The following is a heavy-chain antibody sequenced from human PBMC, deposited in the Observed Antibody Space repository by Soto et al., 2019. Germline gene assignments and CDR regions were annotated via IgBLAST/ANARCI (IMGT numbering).Heavy chain of an antibody. CDR1: GDSVSSNSAA. Sequence: PSQTLSLTCAISGDSVSSNSAAWNWIRQSPSRGLEWLGRTYYRSKWYNDYAVSVKSRITINPDTSKNQFSLQLNSVTPEDTAVYYCARATREIYSSSSYWFDPWGQGTLVTVSS. V-gene: IGHV6-1*01. J-gene: IGHJ5*02. CDR2: TYYRSKWYN. D-gene: IGHD6-6*01. CDR3: ARATREIYSSSSYWFDP.